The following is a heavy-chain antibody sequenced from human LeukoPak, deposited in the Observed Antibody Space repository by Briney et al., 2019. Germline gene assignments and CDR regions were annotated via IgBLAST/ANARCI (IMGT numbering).Heavy chain of an antibody. J-gene: IGHJ4*02. CDR3: AKGHTAMSTVDY. D-gene: IGHD5-18*01. CDR1: GFTFSNYG. CDR2: ISYDGSSK. Sequence: PGRSLRLSCAASGFTFSNYGMHWVRQAPGKGLEWVAVISYDGSSKSYADSVKGRFTISRDNSKDTLYLQMNSLGVEDTAVYYCAKGHTAMSTVDYWGQGTLVTVSS. V-gene: IGHV3-30*18.